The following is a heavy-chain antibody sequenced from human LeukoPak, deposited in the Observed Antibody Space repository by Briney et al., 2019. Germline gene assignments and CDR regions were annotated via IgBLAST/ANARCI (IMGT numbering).Heavy chain of an antibody. CDR1: GGSISSYY. CDR3: ARHYIQPPHYFDY. V-gene: IGHV4-59*08. D-gene: IGHD2-2*01. J-gene: IGHJ4*02. CDR2: IYYTGST. Sequence: PSETLSLTCTVSGGSISSYYWSWIRQPPGKGLEWIGFIYYTGSTHYNTFLKSRVTVSIDTSKNQFSLKLSAVTAADTAVHYCARHYIQPPHYFDYWGQGTLVTVSS.